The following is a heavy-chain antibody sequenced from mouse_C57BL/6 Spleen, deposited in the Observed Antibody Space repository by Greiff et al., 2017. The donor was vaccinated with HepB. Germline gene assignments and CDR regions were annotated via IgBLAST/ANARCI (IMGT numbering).Heavy chain of an antibody. Sequence: DVHLVESGGGLVKPGGSLKLSCAASGFTFSSYAMSWVRQTPEKRLEWVATISDGGSYTYYPDNVKGRFTISRDNAKNNLYLQMSHLKSEDTAMYYCARDRDYYSNYEGYYYAMDYWGQGTSVTVSS. CDR2: ISDGGSYT. D-gene: IGHD2-5*01. J-gene: IGHJ4*01. CDR3: ARDRDYYSNYEGYYYAMDY. V-gene: IGHV5-4*01. CDR1: GFTFSSYA.